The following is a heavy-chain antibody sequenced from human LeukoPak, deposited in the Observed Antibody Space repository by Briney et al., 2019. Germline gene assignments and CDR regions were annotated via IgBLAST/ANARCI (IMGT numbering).Heavy chain of an antibody. CDR3: AKDRYSSSSRSVYNWFDP. CDR1: GFTFSSYA. V-gene: IGHV3-23*01. J-gene: IGHJ5*02. CDR2: ISGSGGST. Sequence: PGGSLRLSCTASGFTFSSYAMSWVRQAPGKGLEWVSAISGSGGSTYYADSVKGRFTISRDNSKNTLYLQMNSLRAEDTAVYYCAKDRYSSSSRSVYNWFDPWGQGTLVTVSS. D-gene: IGHD6-6*01.